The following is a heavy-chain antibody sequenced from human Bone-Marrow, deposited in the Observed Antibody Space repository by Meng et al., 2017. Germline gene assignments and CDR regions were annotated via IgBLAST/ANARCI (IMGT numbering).Heavy chain of an antibody. Sequence: EVQLLESGVGLLQPGVSLRLSCVGSGYIFSHYTMIWVRQAPGKGPEWVSTINENGANTHYPDSLKGRFTISRDNSKNTVYLQMNSLGVEDTAVYYCANWITGHFDHWGLGTLVTVSS. J-gene: IGHJ4*02. V-gene: IGHV3-23*01. CDR2: INENGANT. CDR1: GYIFSHYT. D-gene: IGHD2-8*02. CDR3: ANWITGHFDH.